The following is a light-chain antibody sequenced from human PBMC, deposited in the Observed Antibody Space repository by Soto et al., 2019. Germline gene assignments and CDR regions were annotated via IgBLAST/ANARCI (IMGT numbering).Light chain of an antibody. V-gene: IGKV3-20*01. CDR1: QTVGRNF. J-gene: IGKJ4*01. CDR3: NQYASAPLT. CDR2: GAS. Sequence: EIVLTQSPGTLSLSPGESATLSCRASQTVGRNFLAWFQQTPGQAPRLLIYGASTRATGIPDRFSGSGSGTDFTLIISRLEPEDSAVYSCNQYASAPLTLGGGTKVDIK.